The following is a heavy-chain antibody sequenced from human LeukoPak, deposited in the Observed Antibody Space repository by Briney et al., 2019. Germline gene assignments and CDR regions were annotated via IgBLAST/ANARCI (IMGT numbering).Heavy chain of an antibody. V-gene: IGHV1-24*01. D-gene: IGHD6-19*01. CDR1: GYTLTELS. CDR2: FDPEDGET. Sequence: ASVKVSCKVSGYTLTELSMHWVRQAPGKGLEWMGGFDPEDGETIYAQKFQGRVTMTKDTSTDTAYMELSSLRSEDTAVYYCAIKVSGSSGWYRTWGQGTLVTVSS. J-gene: IGHJ4*02. CDR3: AIKVSGSSGWYRT.